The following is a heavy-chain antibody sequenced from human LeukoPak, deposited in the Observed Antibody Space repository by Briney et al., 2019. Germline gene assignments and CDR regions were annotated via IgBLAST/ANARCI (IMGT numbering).Heavy chain of an antibody. CDR2: IKPDGSEK. CDR3: AREITPDFYYYYMDV. Sequence: GGSLRLSCAASGFTFSSYSMNWVRQAPGTGLEWVANIKPDGSEKYYMDSVKGRFTISRDNAKNSLYLQMNSLRAEDTAVYYCAREITPDFYYYYMDVWGKGATVTVSS. V-gene: IGHV3-7*01. J-gene: IGHJ6*03. CDR1: GFTFSSYS. D-gene: IGHD5-24*01.